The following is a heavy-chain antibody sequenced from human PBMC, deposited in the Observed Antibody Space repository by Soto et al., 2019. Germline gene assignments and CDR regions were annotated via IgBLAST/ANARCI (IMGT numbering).Heavy chain of an antibody. D-gene: IGHD5-12*01. CDR2: IYDSGST. J-gene: IGHJ4*02. CDR3: ARDQGYSGYASYFDY. V-gene: IGHV4-31*03. CDR1: GGSISSGGFY. Sequence: SETLSLTCSVSGGSISSGGFYWSWIRQHPGKGLECIGYIYDSGSTYYSPSLKGRVSISVDTSRNQFSLKLTSVTAADTAVYYCARDQGYSGYASYFDYWGQGALVTVSS.